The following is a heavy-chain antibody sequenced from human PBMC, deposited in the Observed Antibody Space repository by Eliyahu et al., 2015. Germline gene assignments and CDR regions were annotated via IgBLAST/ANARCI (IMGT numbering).Heavy chain of an antibody. CDR1: GGSFSGYY. Sequence: QVQLQQWGAGLLKPSETLSLTCAVYGGSFSGYYWXWIRQPPGKGLEWIGEINHSGSTNYNTSLKSRVTISVDTSKNQFSLKLSSVTAADTAVYYCARTFKGYCSSTSCYSPKYYFDYWGQGTLVTVSS. D-gene: IGHD2-2*02. CDR2: INHSGST. V-gene: IGHV4-34*01. J-gene: IGHJ4*02. CDR3: ARTFKGYCSSTSCYSPKYYFDY.